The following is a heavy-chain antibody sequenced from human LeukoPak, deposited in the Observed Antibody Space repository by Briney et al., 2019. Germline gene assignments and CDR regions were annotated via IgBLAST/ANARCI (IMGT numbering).Heavy chain of an antibody. J-gene: IGHJ4*02. CDR1: GGSISSGGYY. Sequence: SETLSLTCTVSGGSISSGGYYWSWIPPHPGKGQEWIGYIYYSGSTYYDPSLKSRVTISVDTSKNQFSLKLSSVTAADTAVYYCARAWSGYSYYFDYWGQGTLVTVSS. D-gene: IGHD3-3*01. V-gene: IGHV4-31*03. CDR3: ARAWSGYSYYFDY. CDR2: IYYSGST.